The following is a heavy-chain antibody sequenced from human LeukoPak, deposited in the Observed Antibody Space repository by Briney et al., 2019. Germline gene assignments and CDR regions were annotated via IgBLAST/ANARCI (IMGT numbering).Heavy chain of an antibody. CDR1: GFTFSSYE. J-gene: IGHJ4*02. CDR2: ISSSGRTI. D-gene: IGHD6-13*01. CDR3: AKAAPSMGGFDY. V-gene: IGHV3-48*03. Sequence: PGGSLRLSCAASGFTFSSYEMDWVRQAPGKGTEWVSYISSSGRTIYYADSVKGRFTISRDNSMNTLYLQMNSLRAEDTAVYYCAKAAPSMGGFDYWGQGTLVAVSS.